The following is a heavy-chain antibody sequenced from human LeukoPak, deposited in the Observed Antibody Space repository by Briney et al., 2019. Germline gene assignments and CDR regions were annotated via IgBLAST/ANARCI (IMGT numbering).Heavy chain of an antibody. Sequence: PGGSLRLSCAASGFIFSSYAMSWVRQAPGKGLEWVSAISGSDGSTYYADSVKGRFTISRDNSKNTLYLQMNSLRAEDTAIYYCAKDRSWYPYGFFDSWGQGTLVTVSS. CDR1: GFIFSSYA. V-gene: IGHV3-23*01. J-gene: IGHJ4*02. D-gene: IGHD3-10*01. CDR2: ISGSDGST. CDR3: AKDRSWYPYGFFDS.